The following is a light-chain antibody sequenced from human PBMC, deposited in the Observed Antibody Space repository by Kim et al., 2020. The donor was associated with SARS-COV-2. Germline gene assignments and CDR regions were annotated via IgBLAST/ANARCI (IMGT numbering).Light chain of an antibody. J-gene: IGKJ1*01. Sequence: EIVLTQSPATLSLSPGERATLSCRASESVSDFLVWYQLRPGQAPRLLIYDASMRAPGSPARFSGSGSGTEFTLTVSSLEPEDFAVYYCQQRADWPRTFGQGTKVDIK. V-gene: IGKV3-11*01. CDR1: ESVSDF. CDR3: QQRADWPRT. CDR2: DAS.